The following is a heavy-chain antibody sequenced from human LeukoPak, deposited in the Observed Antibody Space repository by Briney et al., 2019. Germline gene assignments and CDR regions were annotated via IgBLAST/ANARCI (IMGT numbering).Heavy chain of an antibody. D-gene: IGHD3-22*01. J-gene: IGHJ4*02. Sequence: GGSLRLSCAASGFTFSSYSMNWGRQAPGMGLEWVSSISSSSSYIYYADSVKGRFTISRDNAKNSLYLQMNSLRAEDTAVYYCAREFYYDSSGYYLDYWGQGTLVTVSS. CDR1: GFTFSSYS. CDR3: AREFYYDSSGYYLDY. CDR2: ISSSSSYI. V-gene: IGHV3-21*01.